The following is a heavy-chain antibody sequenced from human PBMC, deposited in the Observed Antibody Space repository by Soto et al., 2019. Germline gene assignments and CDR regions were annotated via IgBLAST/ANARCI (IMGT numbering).Heavy chain of an antibody. CDR2: MYAGGDT. J-gene: IGHJ4*03. D-gene: IGHD2-21*01. CDR1: GLSVSDNY. CDR3: VSRIPSWVFDY. V-gene: IGHV3-53*01. Sequence: GGSLRLSCGASGLSVSDNYMGWVRQAPGRGLEWVSVMYAGGDTHYADSVKGRFTISRDKSENTLYLQMNSLRDEDTGVYFCVSRIPSWVFDYWGLGTLVTVSS.